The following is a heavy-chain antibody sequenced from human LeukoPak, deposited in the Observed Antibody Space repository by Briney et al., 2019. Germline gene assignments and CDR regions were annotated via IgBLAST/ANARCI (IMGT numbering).Heavy chain of an antibody. CDR1: GGSFSGYY. Sequence: LETLSLTCAVYGGSFSGYYWSWIRQPPGKGLEWIGEINHSGSTNYNPSLKSRVTISVDTSKNQFSLKLSSVTAADTAVYYCARYNSSSWSQSLDYWGQGTLVTVSS. CDR3: ARYNSSSWSQSLDY. J-gene: IGHJ4*02. V-gene: IGHV4-34*01. D-gene: IGHD6-13*01. CDR2: INHSGST.